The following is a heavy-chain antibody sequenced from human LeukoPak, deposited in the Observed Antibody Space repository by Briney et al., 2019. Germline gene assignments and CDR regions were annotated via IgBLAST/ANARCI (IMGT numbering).Heavy chain of an antibody. Sequence: TSETLSLTCTVSGGSISSYYWSWIRQPAGKGLEWIGRIYTSGSTNYNPSLKSRVTMSVDTSKNQFSPKLSSVTAADTAVYYCARTLHREYCSSTSCFRANDAFDIWGQGTMVTVSS. V-gene: IGHV4-4*07. CDR2: IYTSGST. D-gene: IGHD2-2*01. CDR1: GGSISSYY. J-gene: IGHJ3*02. CDR3: ARTLHREYCSSTSCFRANDAFDI.